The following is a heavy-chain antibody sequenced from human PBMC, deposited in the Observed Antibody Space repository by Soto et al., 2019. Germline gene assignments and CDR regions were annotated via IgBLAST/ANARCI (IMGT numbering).Heavy chain of an antibody. CDR1: GFTFDDYA. V-gene: IGHV3-9*01. CDR3: AKKTGPPRVDPFYFYMDV. CDR2: ITWNGGNI. Sequence: EVQLVESGGGLVQPGRSLRLSCAASGFTFDDYAMHWVRQAPGKGLEWVSGITWNGGNIGYADSVKGRFTISRDNARNCLYIQMNGLRAEDTALYYGAKKTGPPRVDPFYFYMDVGGKGTTVPVS. J-gene: IGHJ6*03.